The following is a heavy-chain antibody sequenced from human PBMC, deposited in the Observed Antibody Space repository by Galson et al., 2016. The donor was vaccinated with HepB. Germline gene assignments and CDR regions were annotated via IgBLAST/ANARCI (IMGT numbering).Heavy chain of an antibody. Sequence: CKVSGSTLTESSVPWVRQAPGKGLEWMGGFDPEENETVYAHKFQGRVIVTEDTSTETAFMELRSLTSEDTAVYYCATDWNLDYWGQGTLVSVSS. D-gene: IGHD1-1*01. V-gene: IGHV1-24*01. CDR2: FDPEENET. J-gene: IGHJ4*02. CDR1: GSTLTESS. CDR3: ATDWNLDY.